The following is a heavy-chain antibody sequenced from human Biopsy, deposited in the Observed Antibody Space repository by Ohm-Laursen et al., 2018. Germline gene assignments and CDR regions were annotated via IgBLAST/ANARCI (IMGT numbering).Heavy chain of an antibody. CDR2: INPNSGGT. D-gene: IGHD6-19*01. CDR3: TRDRGITVAGTLGFNFDY. Sequence: GSSVKVACKPSGYTFTDYYMHWVRQAPGQGLEWMGWINPNSGGTNYAQKFQGRVTMTRDTSISTAYMDLTGLRSDDTAVYYCTRDRGITVAGTLGFNFDYWGQGTLVTVSS. J-gene: IGHJ4*02. V-gene: IGHV1-2*02. CDR1: GYTFTDYY.